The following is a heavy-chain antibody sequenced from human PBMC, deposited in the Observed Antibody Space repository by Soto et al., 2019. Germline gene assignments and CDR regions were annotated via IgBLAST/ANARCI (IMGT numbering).Heavy chain of an antibody. CDR1: GFTFSSYG. J-gene: IGHJ6*02. CDR3: ARDLRSGSYYKSSYYYYGMDV. CDR2: IWYDGSNK. Sequence: GGSLRLSCAASGFTFSSYGMHWVRQAPGKGLEWVAVIWYDGSNKYYADSVKGRFTTSRDNSKNTLYLQMNSLRAEDTAVYYCARDLRSGSYYKSSYYYYGMDVWGQGTTVTVSS. V-gene: IGHV3-33*01. D-gene: IGHD3-10*01.